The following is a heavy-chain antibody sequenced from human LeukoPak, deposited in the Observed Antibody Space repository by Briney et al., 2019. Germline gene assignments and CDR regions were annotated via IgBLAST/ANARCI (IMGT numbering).Heavy chain of an antibody. CDR2: IYYSGST. Sequence: PSQTLSLNCTVSGGSISSGGYYWSWIRQHPGKGLEWIGYIYYSGSTYYNPSLKSRVTISVDTSKNQFSLKLSSVTAADTAVYYCARFLRSSGYYSFDYWGQGTLVTVSS. CDR3: ARFLRSSGYYSFDY. J-gene: IGHJ4*02. CDR1: GGSISSGGYY. V-gene: IGHV4-31*03. D-gene: IGHD3-22*01.